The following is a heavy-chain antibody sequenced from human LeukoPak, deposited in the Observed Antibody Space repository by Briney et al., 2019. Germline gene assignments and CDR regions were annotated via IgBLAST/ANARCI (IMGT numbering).Heavy chain of an antibody. D-gene: IGHD1-26*01. CDR2: INPNTGDT. V-gene: IGHV1-2*02. Sequence: ASVKVSCKASGYTFTGYYMHWVRQAPGQGLEWMGWINPNTGDTNYAQKFQGRVTMTRDTSSSTAYMELSSLRSEDTAVYYCAAVGGSYYVDYWGQGTLVTVSS. CDR3: AAVGGSYYVDY. J-gene: IGHJ4*02. CDR1: GYTFTGYY.